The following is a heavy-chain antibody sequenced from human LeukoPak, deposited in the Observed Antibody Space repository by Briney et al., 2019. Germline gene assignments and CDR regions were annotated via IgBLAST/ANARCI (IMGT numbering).Heavy chain of an antibody. V-gene: IGHV4-4*07. J-gene: IGHJ4*02. CDR1: GGSISNYY. D-gene: IGHD2/OR15-2a*01. CDR2: IYASGST. CDR3: ARDFYGDDGHHPFDY. Sequence: SETLSLTCSVSGGSISNYYWNWLRQPAGKGLEWIGRIYASGSTNYNPSLKSRVTISMDKSRNHFSLNLKSVTAADTAFYYCARDFYGDDGHHPFDYWGQGIQVTVSS.